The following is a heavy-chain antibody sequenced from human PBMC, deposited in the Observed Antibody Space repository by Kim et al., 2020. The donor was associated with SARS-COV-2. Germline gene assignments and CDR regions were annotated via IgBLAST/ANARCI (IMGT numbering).Heavy chain of an antibody. D-gene: IGHD3-10*01. Sequence: GGSLRLSCTASGFTFGDYAMSWFRQAPGKGLEWVGFIRSKAYGGTTEYAASVKGRFTISRDDSKSIAYLQMNSLKTEDTAVYYCTRAPITMVRGVIGDYWGQGTLVTVSS. CDR2: IRSKAYGGTT. J-gene: IGHJ4*02. CDR3: TRAPITMVRGVIGDY. CDR1: GFTFGDYA. V-gene: IGHV3-49*03.